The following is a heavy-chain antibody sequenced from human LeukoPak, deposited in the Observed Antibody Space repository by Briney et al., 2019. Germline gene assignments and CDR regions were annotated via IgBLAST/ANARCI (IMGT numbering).Heavy chain of an antibody. CDR2: IHGSGSI. Sequence: SETLSLTCTVSGDSISSGYYWACFRPPPGKGLEWIASIHGSGSISYNPSLKSRVTISKDTSKNHFSLKVTSVTAADTAVYYCARETVVPVGFAYWGQGILVTVSS. V-gene: IGHV4-38-2*02. D-gene: IGHD2-15*01. CDR1: GDSISSGYY. J-gene: IGHJ4*02. CDR3: ARETVVPVGFAY.